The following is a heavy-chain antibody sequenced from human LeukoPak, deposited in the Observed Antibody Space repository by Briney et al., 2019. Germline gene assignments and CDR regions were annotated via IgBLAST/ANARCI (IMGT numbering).Heavy chain of an antibody. CDR2: ISAYNGNT. CDR3: ARVSPSYYYDSSGXXLVDI. Sequence: GASVKVSCKASGYTFTSYGISWVRQAPGQGLEWMGWISAYNGNTNYAQKLQGRVTMTTDTSTSTAYMELRSLRSDDTAVYYCARVSPSYYYDSSGXXLVDIWXXGTMVTVS. V-gene: IGHV1-18*01. CDR1: GYTFTSYG. D-gene: IGHD3-22*01. J-gene: IGHJ3*02.